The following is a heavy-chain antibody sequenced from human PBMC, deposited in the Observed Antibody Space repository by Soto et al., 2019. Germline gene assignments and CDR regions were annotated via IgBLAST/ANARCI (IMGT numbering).Heavy chain of an antibody. CDR1: GFTFSSYS. V-gene: IGHV3-21*01. CDR2: ISSSSGYI. CDR3: ARAVAGDEICFDH. Sequence: LRLSCAASGFTFSSYSMNWVRQAPGKGLEWVSSISSSSGYIYYADSVKGRFTISRDNAKNSLHLQRNCRRAEDTAVYYCARAVAGDEICFDHLGRLPLVTVGS. D-gene: IGHD6-19*01. J-gene: IGHJ4*02.